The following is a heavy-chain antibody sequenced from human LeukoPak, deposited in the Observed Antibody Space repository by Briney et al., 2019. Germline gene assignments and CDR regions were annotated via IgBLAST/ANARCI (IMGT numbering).Heavy chain of an antibody. D-gene: IGHD3-22*01. Sequence: EASVKVSCKASGYTFTSYYMHWVRQAPGQGLEWMGIINPSGGSTSYAQKFQGRVTMTRDMSTSTDYMELSSLRSEDTAVYYCARDRSAVMIVPPSGYYFDYWGQGTLVTVSS. V-gene: IGHV1-46*01. J-gene: IGHJ4*02. CDR1: GYTFTSYY. CDR3: ARDRSAVMIVPPSGYYFDY. CDR2: INPSGGST.